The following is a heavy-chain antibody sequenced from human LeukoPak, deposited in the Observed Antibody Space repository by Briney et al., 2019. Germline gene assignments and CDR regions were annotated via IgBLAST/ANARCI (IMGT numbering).Heavy chain of an antibody. Sequence: GESLKISCKGSGYSFTSNWIGWVRQMPGKGLEWMGLIYPDDFDTTYSPSFQGQVSISADKSISTAYLQWSSLKTSDTAMYYCVRRASYYDGLDYWGQETLVTVSS. V-gene: IGHV5-51*01. CDR3: VRRASYYDGLDY. CDR2: IYPDDFDT. CDR1: GYSFTSNW. D-gene: IGHD3-22*01. J-gene: IGHJ4*02.